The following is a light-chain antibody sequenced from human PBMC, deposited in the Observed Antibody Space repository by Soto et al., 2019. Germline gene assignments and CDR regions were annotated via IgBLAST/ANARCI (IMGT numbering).Light chain of an antibody. J-gene: IGLJ1*01. CDR3: SLYSISTAYL. Sequence: QSVLTQPASVSGSPGQSITISCTGTDSDIGDYDYVSWYQLHPGKAPNLVLFEVSNRPSGVSYRFSGSKSGNTASLTISGLQAEDEADYFCSLYSISTAYLFGTGTKVTVL. CDR2: EVS. V-gene: IGLV2-14*01. CDR1: DSDIGDYDY.